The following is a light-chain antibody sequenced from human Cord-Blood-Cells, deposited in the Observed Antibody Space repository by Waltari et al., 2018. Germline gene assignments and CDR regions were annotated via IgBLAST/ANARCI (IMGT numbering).Light chain of an antibody. V-gene: IGKV1-39*01. Sequence: QMNQYQSSLSASVGDRVTITCRASQSISSYLNWYQQKPGKASKLLIYAASSLQSGVPSRFSGSGSGTDFTLTISSLQPEDFATYYCQQSYSTPPSFGQGTKLEIK. CDR3: QQSYSTPPS. CDR1: QSISSY. CDR2: AAS. J-gene: IGKJ2*03.